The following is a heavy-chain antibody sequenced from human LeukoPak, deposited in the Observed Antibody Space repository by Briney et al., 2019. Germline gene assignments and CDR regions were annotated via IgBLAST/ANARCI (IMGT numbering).Heavy chain of an antibody. D-gene: IGHD5-18*01. Sequence: PGGSLRLSCAASGFTFSSYSMNWVRQAPGKGLEWVSSISSSSSYIYYADSVKGRFTISRDNAKNSLYLQMNSLRAEDTAVYYCARGAGIQLWSPPEGFDYWGQGTLVTVSS. V-gene: IGHV3-21*01. J-gene: IGHJ4*02. CDR1: GFTFSSYS. CDR3: ARGAGIQLWSPPEGFDY. CDR2: ISSSSSYI.